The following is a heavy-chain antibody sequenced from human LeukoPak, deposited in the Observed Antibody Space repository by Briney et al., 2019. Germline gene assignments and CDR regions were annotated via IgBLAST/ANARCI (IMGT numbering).Heavy chain of an antibody. CDR1: GGSISSNF. CDR2: IYNSGST. J-gene: IGHJ4*02. Sequence: SETLSLTCTVSGGSISSNFWSWIRQPPGKGLEWIGYIYNSGSTNYNPSLKSRVTISLDTSKNQFSLKLTSVTAADTALYYCARDLEYYYAYGGFDYWGQGTLVTVSS. CDR3: ARDLEYYYAYGGFDY. V-gene: IGHV4-59*01. D-gene: IGHD2/OR15-2a*01.